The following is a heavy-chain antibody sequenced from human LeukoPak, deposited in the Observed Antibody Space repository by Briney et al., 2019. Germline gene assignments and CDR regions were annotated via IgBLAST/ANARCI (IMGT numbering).Heavy chain of an antibody. V-gene: IGHV3-64*01. CDR3: ARRGNYDILTGYYSAFDY. Sequence: PGGSLRLSCAASGFTFSSYAMHWVRQAPGKGLEYVSAISSNGGSTYYANSVKGRFTISRDNSKNTLYLQMGSLRAEDMAVYYCARRGNYDILTGYYSAFDYWGQGTLVTVSS. CDR2: ISSNGGST. CDR1: GFTFSSYA. J-gene: IGHJ4*02. D-gene: IGHD3-9*01.